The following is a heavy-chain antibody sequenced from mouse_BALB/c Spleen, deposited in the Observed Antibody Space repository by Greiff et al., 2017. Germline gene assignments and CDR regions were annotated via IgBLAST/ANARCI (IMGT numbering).Heavy chain of an antibody. V-gene: IGHV1-39*01. D-gene: IGHD4-1*01. CDR1: GYSFTGYN. CDR2: IDPYYGGT. CDR3: AWGLGPYWYFDV. J-gene: IGHJ1*01. Sequence: VQLQQSGPELEKPGASVKISCTASGYSFTGYNMNWVKQSTGKSLEWIGNIDPYYGGTSYHQKFKGKDTLTVDKSSSTAYMQLKSLTSEDSAVYYCAWGLGPYWYFDVWGAGTTVTVSS.